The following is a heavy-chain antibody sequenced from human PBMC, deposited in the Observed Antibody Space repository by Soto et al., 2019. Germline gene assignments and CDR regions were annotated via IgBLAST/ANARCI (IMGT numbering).Heavy chain of an antibody. V-gene: IGHV4-30-4*01. CDR3: ARATYYYDSSGYYIFDD. CDR2: IYYSGST. Sequence: SETLSLTCTVSGGSISSGDYYWSWIRQPPGKGLEWIGYIYYSGSTYYNPSLKSRVTISVDTSKNQFSLKLSSVTAADTAVYYCARATYYYDSSGYYIFDDWGQGTLVTVSS. CDR1: GGSISSGDYY. D-gene: IGHD3-22*01. J-gene: IGHJ4*02.